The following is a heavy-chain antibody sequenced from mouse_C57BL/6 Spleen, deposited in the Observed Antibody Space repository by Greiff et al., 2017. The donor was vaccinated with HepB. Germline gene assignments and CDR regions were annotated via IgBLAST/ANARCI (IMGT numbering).Heavy chain of an antibody. CDR1: GYTFTSYW. Sequence: VQLQQPGAELVMPGASVKLSCKASGYTFTSYWMHWVKQRPGQGLEWIGEIDPSDSYTNYNQKFKGKSTLTVDKSSSTAYMQLSSLTSEDSAVYYCARSLLQEGYWYFDVWGTGTTVTVSS. CDR3: ARSLLQEGYWYFDV. D-gene: IGHD1-1*01. V-gene: IGHV1-69*01. J-gene: IGHJ1*03. CDR2: IDPSDSYT.